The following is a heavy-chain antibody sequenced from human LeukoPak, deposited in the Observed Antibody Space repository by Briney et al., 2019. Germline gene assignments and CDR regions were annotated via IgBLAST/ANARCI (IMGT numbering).Heavy chain of an antibody. D-gene: IGHD1-26*01. Sequence: GGSLRLSCAASGFTFSSYGMHWVRQAPGKGLEWVAVISYDGSSKYYADSVKGRFTISRDNSKNTLYLEMNSLRAEDTAVYYCEKDRWELLRYFQHWGQGTLVTVSS. CDR1: GFTFSSYG. CDR2: ISYDGSSK. J-gene: IGHJ1*01. CDR3: EKDRWELLRYFQH. V-gene: IGHV3-30*18.